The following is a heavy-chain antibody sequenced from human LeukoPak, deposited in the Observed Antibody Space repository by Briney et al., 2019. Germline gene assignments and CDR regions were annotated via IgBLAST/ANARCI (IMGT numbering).Heavy chain of an antibody. CDR1: GFTFSSYG. CDR2: IRYDGSNK. CDR3: AKGPPNYYGSGLNFDY. Sequence: GGSLRLSCAASGFTFSSYGMHWVRQAPGKGLEWVAFIRYDGSNKYYADSVKGRFTISRDNSKNTLYLQMNSLRAEDTAVYYCAKGPPNYYGSGLNFDYWGQGTLVTVSS. V-gene: IGHV3-30*02. D-gene: IGHD3-10*01. J-gene: IGHJ4*02.